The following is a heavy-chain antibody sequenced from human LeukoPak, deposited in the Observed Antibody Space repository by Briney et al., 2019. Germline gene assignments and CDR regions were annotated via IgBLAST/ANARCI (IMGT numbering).Heavy chain of an antibody. V-gene: IGHV3-30-3*01. CDR1: GFTFSSYA. Sequence: GGSLRLSCAASGFTFSSYAMHWVRQAPGKGLEWVAVISYDGSNKYYADSVKGRFTISRDNSKNTLYLQMNSLRAEDTAVYYCAKGVAAAGTSSWFDPWGQGTLVTVSS. CDR2: ISYDGSNK. CDR3: AKGVAAAGTSSWFDP. D-gene: IGHD6-13*01. J-gene: IGHJ5*02.